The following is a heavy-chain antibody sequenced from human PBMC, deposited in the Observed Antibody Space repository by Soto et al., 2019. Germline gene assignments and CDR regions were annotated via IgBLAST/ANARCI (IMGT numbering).Heavy chain of an antibody. CDR2: INHSGST. Sequence: SETLSLTCAVYGGSFSGYYWSWIRQPPGKGLEWIGEINHSGSTNYNPSLKSRVTISVDTSKNQFSLKLSSVTAADTAVYYCARGWSRLWFSLGYFDYWGQGTLVTVSS. CDR3: ARGWSRLWFSLGYFDY. V-gene: IGHV4-34*01. D-gene: IGHD5-18*01. J-gene: IGHJ4*02. CDR1: GGSFSGYY.